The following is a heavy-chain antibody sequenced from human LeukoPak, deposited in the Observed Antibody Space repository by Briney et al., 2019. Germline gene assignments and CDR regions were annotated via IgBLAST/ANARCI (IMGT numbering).Heavy chain of an antibody. CDR2: ISGSGGST. V-gene: IGHV3-23*01. CDR1: GFTFSSYA. Sequence: PGGSLRLSCAASGFTFSSYAMSWVRQAPGKGLEWVSAISGSGGSTYYADSVKGRFTISRDNSKNTLYLQMNSLRAEDTAVYYCAKGSVVVPAAVKPKYYYYYMDVWGKGTTVTVSS. D-gene: IGHD2-2*01. J-gene: IGHJ6*03. CDR3: AKGSVVVPAAVKPKYYYYYMDV.